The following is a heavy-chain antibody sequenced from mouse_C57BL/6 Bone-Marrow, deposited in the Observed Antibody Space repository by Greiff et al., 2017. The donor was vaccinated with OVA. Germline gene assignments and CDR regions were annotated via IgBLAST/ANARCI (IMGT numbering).Heavy chain of an antibody. Sequence: VQLQQSGPELVKPGASVKISCKASGYAFSNYWMNWVKQRPGKGLEWIGQIYPGDGDTNYNGKFKGKATLTADKSSSTAYMQLNSLTSEDSAVYFCARRGYYGSSRSRRTLDYWGQGTTLTVSS. D-gene: IGHD1-1*01. CDR2: IYPGDGDT. CDR3: ARRGYYGSSRSRRTLDY. CDR1: GYAFSNYW. J-gene: IGHJ2*01. V-gene: IGHV1-80*01.